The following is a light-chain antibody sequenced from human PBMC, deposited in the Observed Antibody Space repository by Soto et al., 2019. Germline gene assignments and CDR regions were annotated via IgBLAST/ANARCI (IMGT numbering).Light chain of an antibody. V-gene: IGKV3-20*01. Sequence: DNVLTQSPDTLSLSPGERATLSCRASQSVSTYLAWYQQKPGQAPRLLIYGASSRATGIPDRFSGSGSGTDFTLTISRLEPEDFAVYYCQRYENWPWAFGQGTKVDIK. CDR1: QSVSTY. J-gene: IGKJ1*01. CDR3: QRYENWPWA. CDR2: GAS.